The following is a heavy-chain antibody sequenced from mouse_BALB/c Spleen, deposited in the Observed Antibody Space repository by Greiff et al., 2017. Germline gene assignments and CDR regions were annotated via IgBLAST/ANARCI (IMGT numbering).Heavy chain of an antibody. V-gene: IGHV2-9*02. CDR1: GFSLTSYG. CDR3: AREGMVTTRYYAMDY. D-gene: IGHD2-2*01. J-gene: IGHJ4*01. CDR2: IWAGGST. Sequence: VKLVESGPGLVAPSQSLSITCTVSGFSLTSYGVHWVRQPPGKGLEWLGVIWAGGSTNYNSALMSRLSISKDNSKSQVFLKMNSLQTDDTAMYYCAREGMVTTRYYAMDYWGQGTSVTVSS.